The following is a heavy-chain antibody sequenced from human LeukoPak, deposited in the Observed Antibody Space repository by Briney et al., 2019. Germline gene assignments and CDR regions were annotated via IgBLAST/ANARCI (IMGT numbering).Heavy chain of an antibody. CDR3: ARDPNSAL. CDR2: IYSGGST. CDR1: GGSTNNYY. D-gene: IGHD4-23*01. Sequence: PSETLSLTCTVSGGSTNNYYWSWIRQPAGKGLEWIGRIYSGGSTSYNPSLKSRVTMSLDTSKNQFSLKMTSVTAADTAVYYCARDPNSALWGQGTLVTVSS. J-gene: IGHJ4*02. V-gene: IGHV4-4*07.